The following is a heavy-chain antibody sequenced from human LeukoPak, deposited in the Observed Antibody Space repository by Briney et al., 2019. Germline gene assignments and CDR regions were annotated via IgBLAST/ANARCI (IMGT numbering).Heavy chain of an antibody. J-gene: IGHJ4*02. Sequence: VGSLRLSCAASGFTFSTYSMEWVRQAPGKGLEWVSYIRSSSVSIYYEDSVKGRFTISRDNAKNSLYLQMNSLRDEDTAMYYCARVSWGSRGHYGYFDYWGQGTLVTVSS. CDR3: ARVSWGSRGHYGYFDY. CDR2: IRSSSVSI. D-gene: IGHD3-22*01. V-gene: IGHV3-48*02. CDR1: GFTFSTYS.